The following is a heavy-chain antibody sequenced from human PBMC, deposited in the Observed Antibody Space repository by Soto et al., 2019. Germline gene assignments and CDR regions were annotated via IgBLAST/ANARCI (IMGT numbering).Heavy chain of an antibody. CDR1: GYTLTELS. J-gene: IGHJ4*02. CDR3: ATTSLTPYSSGWYAPFDY. V-gene: IGHV1-24*01. D-gene: IGHD6-19*01. Sequence: ASVKVSCKVSGYTLTELSMHWVRQAPGKGLEWMGGFDPEDGETIYAQKFQGRVTMTEDTSTGTAYMELSSLRSEDTAVYYCATTSLTPYSSGWYAPFDYWGQGTLVTVSS. CDR2: FDPEDGET.